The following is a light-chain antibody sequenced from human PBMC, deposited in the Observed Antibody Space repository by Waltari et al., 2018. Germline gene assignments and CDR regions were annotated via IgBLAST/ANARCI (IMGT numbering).Light chain of an antibody. CDR1: QSISNY. V-gene: IGKV1-39*01. CDR3: QQSYSTPRT. J-gene: IGKJ2*01. Sequence: DIRMTHSPSSPSASVGHRVTITCRAIQSISNYLNCYQQKPGKAPDLLIYAASTLQSGVPSRFSGSGSETDFTHTISNLQPEDFATYYCQQSYSTPRTFGQGTKLEIK. CDR2: AAS.